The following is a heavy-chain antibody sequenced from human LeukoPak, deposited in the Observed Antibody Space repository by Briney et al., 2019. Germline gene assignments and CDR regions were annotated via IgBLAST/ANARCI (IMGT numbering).Heavy chain of an antibody. V-gene: IGHV3-7*01. CDR1: GFTFSSYW. D-gene: IGHD2-2*01. J-gene: IGHJ4*02. CDR2: ISQDGSGE. Sequence: GGSLRLSCAASGFTFSSYWMSWVRQAPGKGLEWVANISQDGSGEYYVDSVKGRFTISRDNAKNSLFLQMNSLRAEDTAIYYCARAGPYQLPPRPVDYWGQGTLVTVSS. CDR3: ARAGPYQLPPRPVDY.